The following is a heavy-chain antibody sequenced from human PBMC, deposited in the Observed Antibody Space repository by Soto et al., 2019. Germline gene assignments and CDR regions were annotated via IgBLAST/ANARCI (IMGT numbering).Heavy chain of an antibody. CDR1: GGSISSYY. Sequence: PSETLSLTCTVSGGSISSYYWSWIRQPPGKGLEWIGYIYYSGSTNYNPSLKSRVTISVDTSKNQFSLKLSSVTAADTAVYYCARALLTMVRGVTPIWFDPWGQGTLVTVSS. CDR3: ARALLTMVRGVTPIWFDP. V-gene: IGHV4-59*01. D-gene: IGHD3-10*01. CDR2: IYYSGST. J-gene: IGHJ5*02.